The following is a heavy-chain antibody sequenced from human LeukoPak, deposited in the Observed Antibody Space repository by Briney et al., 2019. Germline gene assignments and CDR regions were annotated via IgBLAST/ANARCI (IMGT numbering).Heavy chain of an antibody. CDR3: TTDLRYYGSGSYFDY. D-gene: IGHD3-10*01. V-gene: IGHV3-15*01. CDR2: IKSKTDGGTT. CDR1: GFTFSNYA. Sequence: GGSLRLSCAASGFTFSNYAMSWVRQAPGKGLEWVGRIKSKTDGGTTDYAAPVKGRFTISRDDSKNTLYLQMNSLRTEDTAVYYCTTDLRYYGSGSYFDYWGQGTLVTVSS. J-gene: IGHJ4*02.